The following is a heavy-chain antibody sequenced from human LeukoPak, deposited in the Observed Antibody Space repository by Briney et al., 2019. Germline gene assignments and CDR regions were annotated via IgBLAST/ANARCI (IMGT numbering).Heavy chain of an antibody. CDR3: TRHTPGAAGQH. D-gene: IGHD7-27*01. Sequence: GGSLRLSCAASGFTFSGSAMHWVRQASGKGLEWVGRIRSKANSYATAYAASVKGRFTISRDDPKNTAYLQMNSLKTEDTAVYYCTRHTPGAAGQHWGQGTLVTVSS. J-gene: IGHJ1*01. CDR2: IRSKANSYAT. CDR1: GFTFSGSA. V-gene: IGHV3-73*01.